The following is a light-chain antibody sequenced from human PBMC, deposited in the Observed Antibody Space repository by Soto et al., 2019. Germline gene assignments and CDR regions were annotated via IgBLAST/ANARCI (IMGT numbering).Light chain of an antibody. V-gene: IGKV3-15*01. CDR2: GAS. Sequence: EIVLTQSPVTLSVSPGERATLSCRASQSISTTLVWYQQKPGQAPRLLIYGASTTATGVPARLSGSGSGTEFTITIRSLQSEDFAVYYCQQYNSWVTFGGGTKVDIK. CDR1: QSISTT. J-gene: IGKJ4*01. CDR3: QQYNSWVT.